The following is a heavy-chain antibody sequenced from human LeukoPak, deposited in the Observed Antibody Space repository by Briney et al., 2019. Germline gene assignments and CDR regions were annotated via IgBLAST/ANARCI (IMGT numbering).Heavy chain of an antibody. CDR2: ISNSGSPI. J-gene: IGHJ6*02. CDR3: SRGCRDTAMCLYD. V-gene: IGHV3-48*03. CDR1: GFTFSSYE. D-gene: IGHD5-18*01. Sequence: GGSLRLSCAASGFTFSSYEMNWVRQAPGQGLEWISCISNSGSPIYYADSVKGRFTISRDNAKNSLYLQMNSLRAEDTAVDYCSRGCRDTAMCLYDWG.